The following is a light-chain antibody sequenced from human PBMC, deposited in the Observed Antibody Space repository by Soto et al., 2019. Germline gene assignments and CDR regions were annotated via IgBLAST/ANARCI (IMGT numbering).Light chain of an antibody. J-gene: IGLJ2*01. CDR1: SSNIGNNY. CDR3: GTWESRLSAVV. CDR2: DNN. Sequence: QSVLTQPPSVSAAPGQKVTISCSGSSSNIGNNYVSWYQQLPGTAPKLLIYDNNKRPSGIPDRFSGSKSGTSATLGITGLQTGDEAEYYCGTWESRLSAVVFGGGTKLTVL. V-gene: IGLV1-51*01.